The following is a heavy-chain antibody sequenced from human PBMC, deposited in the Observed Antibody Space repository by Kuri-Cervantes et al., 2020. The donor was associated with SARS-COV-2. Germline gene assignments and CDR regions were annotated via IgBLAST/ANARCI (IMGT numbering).Heavy chain of an antibody. CDR1: GFTFSGYG. V-gene: IGHV3-30*03. J-gene: IGHJ4*02. Sequence: GESLKISCVASGFTFSGYGMHWVRQAPGKGLEWVAVTSYDGTSKYYADSVKGRFTISRDNSKNTLYLQMNNLRGDDTAVYFCARGRVGVQDFWGQGTLVTVSS. D-gene: IGHD2-21*01. CDR3: ARGRVGVQDF. CDR2: TSYDGTSK.